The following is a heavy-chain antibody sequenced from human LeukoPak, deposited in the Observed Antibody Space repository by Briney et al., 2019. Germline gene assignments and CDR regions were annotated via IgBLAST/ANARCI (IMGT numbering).Heavy chain of an antibody. V-gene: IGHV4-59*01. CDR2: IYYSGST. CDR1: GDSISSYY. Sequence: PSETLSLTCTVSGDSISSYYWSWIRQPPGKGLEWIGYIYYSGSTNYNPSLKSRVTISVDTSKTQFSLKLSSVTAADTAVYYCARGVIDQQGYWFDPWGQGTLVTVSS. D-gene: IGHD2-21*01. CDR3: ARGVIDQQGYWFDP. J-gene: IGHJ5*02.